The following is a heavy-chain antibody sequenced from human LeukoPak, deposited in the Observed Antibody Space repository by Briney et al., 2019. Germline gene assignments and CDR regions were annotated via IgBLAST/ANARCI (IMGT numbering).Heavy chain of an antibody. D-gene: IGHD1-26*01. Sequence: SQTLSLTCTVSGGSISSGSYYWSWIRQPAGKGLEWIGRIYTSGSTNYNPSLKSRVTISVDTSKNQFSLKLSSVTAADTAVYYCARVAPTGRDAFDIWGQGTMVTVSS. V-gene: IGHV4-61*02. CDR3: ARVAPTGRDAFDI. CDR1: GGSISSGSYY. CDR2: IYTSGST. J-gene: IGHJ3*02.